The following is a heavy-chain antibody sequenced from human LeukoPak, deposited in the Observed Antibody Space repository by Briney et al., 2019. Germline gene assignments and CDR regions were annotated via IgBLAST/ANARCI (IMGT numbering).Heavy chain of an antibody. V-gene: IGHV1-18*01. CDR1: RYTFTSYG. CDR3: ARALLWFGEPSHIDY. J-gene: IGHJ4*02. D-gene: IGHD3-10*01. CDR2: ITAYNDNT. Sequence: ASVKVSCKASRYTFTSYGISWVRQAPGQGLEWMGWITAYNDNTNYAQKLQGRVTMTTDTSTSTAYMEPRSLRSDDTAVYYCARALLWFGEPSHIDYWGQGTLVTASS.